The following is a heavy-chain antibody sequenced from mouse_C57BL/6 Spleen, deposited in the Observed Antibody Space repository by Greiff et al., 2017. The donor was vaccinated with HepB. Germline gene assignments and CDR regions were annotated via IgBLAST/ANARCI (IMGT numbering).Heavy chain of an antibody. CDR3: AREDYDAWFAY. CDR1: GYAFSSSW. D-gene: IGHD2-4*01. CDR2: IYPGDGDT. V-gene: IGHV1-82*01. Sequence: VKLQHSGPELVKPGASVKISCKASGYAFSSSWMNWVKQRPGKGLEWIGRIYPGDGDTNYNGKFKGKATLTADKSSSTAYMQLSSLTSEDSAVYFCAREDYDAWFAYWGQGTLVTVSA. J-gene: IGHJ3*01.